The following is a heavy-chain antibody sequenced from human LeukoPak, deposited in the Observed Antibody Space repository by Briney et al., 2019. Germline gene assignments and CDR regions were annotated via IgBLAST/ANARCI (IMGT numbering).Heavy chain of an antibody. V-gene: IGHV3-23*01. D-gene: IGHD2-2*02. CDR3: AIDHSSTTNCYIGWFDP. J-gene: IGHJ5*02. Sequence: FTFSRDNSKNTLYLQMNSLRAEDTAVYYCAIDHSSTTNCYIGWFDPWGQGTLVTVSS.